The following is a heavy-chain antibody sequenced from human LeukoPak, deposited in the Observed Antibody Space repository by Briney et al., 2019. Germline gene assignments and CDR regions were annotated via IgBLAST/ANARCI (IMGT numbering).Heavy chain of an antibody. J-gene: IGHJ3*02. CDR1: GFTFSSYS. D-gene: IGHD3-22*01. CDR2: ISGSGGST. Sequence: PGGSLRLSCAASGFTFSSYSMNWVRQAPGKGLEWVSAISGSGGSTYYADSVKGRSTISRDNSKNTLYLQMNSLRAEDTAVYYCAKALDYYDSSGYYRDAFDIWGQGTMVTVSS. CDR3: AKALDYYDSSGYYRDAFDI. V-gene: IGHV3-23*01.